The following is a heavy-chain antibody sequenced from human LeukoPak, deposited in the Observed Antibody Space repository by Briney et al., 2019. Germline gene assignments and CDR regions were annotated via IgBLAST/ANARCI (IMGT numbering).Heavy chain of an antibody. J-gene: IGHJ4*02. CDR1: ADSISTFSSYY. Sequence: SGTLSLTCTVSADSISTFSSYYWSWIRQPPGKGLEWIGSLYHSGSTNYNPSLRSRVTISVDMSKNQLSLKLSSVTAADTAVYYCTTTPHWLAFDYWGQGTLVTVSS. CDR2: LYHSGST. CDR3: TTTPHWLAFDY. V-gene: IGHV4-61*01. D-gene: IGHD6-19*01.